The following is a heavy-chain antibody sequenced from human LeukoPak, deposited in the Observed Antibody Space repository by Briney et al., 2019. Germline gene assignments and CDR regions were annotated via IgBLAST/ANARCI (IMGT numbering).Heavy chain of an antibody. Sequence: QSGGSLRLSCAASGFTISSYWMSWVRQAPGKGLEWVANIKQDGSEKYYVDSVKGRFTISRDNAKNSLYLQMNSLRAEDTAVYYCAREKNDYGDAFDYWGQGTLVTVSS. CDR2: IKQDGSEK. D-gene: IGHD4-17*01. CDR1: GFTISSYW. CDR3: AREKNDYGDAFDY. V-gene: IGHV3-7*01. J-gene: IGHJ4*02.